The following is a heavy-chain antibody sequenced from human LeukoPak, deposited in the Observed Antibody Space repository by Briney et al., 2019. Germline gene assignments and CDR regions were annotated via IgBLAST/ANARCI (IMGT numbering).Heavy chain of an antibody. D-gene: IGHD3-10*01. CDR1: GFTFSTYW. CDR2: IKQDGSEK. J-gene: IGHJ4*02. V-gene: IGHV3-7*01. Sequence: PGGSLRLSCAASGFTFSTYWMSWVRQAPGKGLEWVANIKQDGSEKYYVDSVKGRFTISRDNAKNSVYLQMNSLRAEDTAVYYCAKATREATVASFFGYWGQGTLVTVSS. CDR3: AKATREATVASFFGY.